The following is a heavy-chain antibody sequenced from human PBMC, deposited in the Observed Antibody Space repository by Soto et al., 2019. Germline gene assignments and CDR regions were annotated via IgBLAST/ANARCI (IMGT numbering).Heavy chain of an antibody. CDR1: GYTFTSYN. V-gene: IGHV1-8*02. CDR2: MDPRKEIT. J-gene: IGHJ6*02. Sequence: ASVKVSCKASGYTFTSYNINWVRQATGQGLEWMGCMDPRKEITDYAQEYQGRVTMTRDTSINTAYKELRSLSSGVTAVYFCARRDLVDVWGQGTTVTVSS. CDR3: ARRDLVDV.